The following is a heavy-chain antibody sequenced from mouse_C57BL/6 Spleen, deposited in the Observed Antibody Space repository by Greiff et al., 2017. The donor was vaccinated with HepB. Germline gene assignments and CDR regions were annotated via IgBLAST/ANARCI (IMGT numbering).Heavy chain of an antibody. CDR2: MSGGGGNT. CDR3: ARHGGLYGSSLRMDS. D-gene: IGHD1-1*01. J-gene: IGHJ4*01. V-gene: IGHV5-9*01. CDR1: GFTFSSYT. Sequence: EVKVVESAGGLVKPGGSLKLACAAAGFTFSSYTMSWVRQTPEKRLEWVATMSGGGGNTYYPDSVKGRFTISRDNAKNTLYLQMSSLRSEDTALYYCARHGGLYGSSLRMDSWGQATSVTVSS.